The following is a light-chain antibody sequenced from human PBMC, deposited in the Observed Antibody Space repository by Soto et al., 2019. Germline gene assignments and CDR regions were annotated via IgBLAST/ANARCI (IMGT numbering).Light chain of an antibody. CDR1: QSISSW. Sequence: DIQMTQSPSTLSASVGDRVTITCRASQSISSWLAWYQQKPGKAPKLLIYDASSLESGVPSRFSRSGSGTEFTLTISSLQPDDFATYYCQQYNSYSWTFGQRAKVEIK. CDR2: DAS. V-gene: IGKV1-5*01. CDR3: QQYNSYSWT. J-gene: IGKJ1*01.